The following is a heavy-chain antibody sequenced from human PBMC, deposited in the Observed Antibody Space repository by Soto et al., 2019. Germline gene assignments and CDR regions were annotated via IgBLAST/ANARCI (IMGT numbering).Heavy chain of an antibody. CDR1: GFTFSSYA. D-gene: IGHD6-19*01. Sequence: GGSLRLSCAASGFTFSSYAMHWVRQAPGKGLEWVAVISYDGSNKYYADSVKGRFTISRDNSKNTLYLQMNSLRAEDKAVYYCARDYSSGWYLVNYYYGMDVWGQGTTVTVSS. V-gene: IGHV3-30-3*01. J-gene: IGHJ6*02. CDR3: ARDYSSGWYLVNYYYGMDV. CDR2: ISYDGSNK.